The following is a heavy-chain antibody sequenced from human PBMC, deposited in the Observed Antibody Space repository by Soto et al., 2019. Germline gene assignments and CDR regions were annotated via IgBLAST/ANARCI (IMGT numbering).Heavy chain of an antibody. Sequence: QVQLVQSGAEVKKPGASVKVSCKASGYTFTSYGISWVRQAPGQGLEWMGWISAYNGNTNYAQKLQGRVTMTTDTTTSTDYMELRSLSSDDTAVYYCARDPMSSGGTGGVSDYWGQGPLVTVSS. D-gene: IGHD6-19*01. CDR3: ARDPMSSGGTGGVSDY. J-gene: IGHJ4*02. CDR1: GYTFTSYG. V-gene: IGHV1-18*01. CDR2: ISAYNGNT.